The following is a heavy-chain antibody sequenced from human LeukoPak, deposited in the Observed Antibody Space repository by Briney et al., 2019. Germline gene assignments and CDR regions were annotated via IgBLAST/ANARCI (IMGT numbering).Heavy chain of an antibody. V-gene: IGHV1-8*03. CDR3: ARGPEGYYDFWSGYFPYYYYMDV. J-gene: IGHJ6*03. Sequence: ASVKVSCKASGYTFTSYDINWVRQATGQGLEWMGWMNPNSGNTGYAQKFQGRVTITRNTSISTAYMELSSLRSEDTAVYYCARGPEGYYDFWSGYFPYYYYMDVWGKGTTVTVSS. D-gene: IGHD3-3*01. CDR1: GYTFTSYD. CDR2: MNPNSGNT.